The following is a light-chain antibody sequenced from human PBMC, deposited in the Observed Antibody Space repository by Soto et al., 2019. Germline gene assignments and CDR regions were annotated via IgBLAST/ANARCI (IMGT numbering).Light chain of an antibody. CDR1: QSISSPY. CDR3: QQYFGSLYT. CDR2: AAS. Sequence: SVLTQSPGTLSLSPGEGATLSCRTSQSISSPYLAWYQQRPGQAPRLLIYAASSRATGIPYRFSGSGSGTDFTLTISRLEPEDFAVYYCQQYFGSLYTFGQGTKLEIK. V-gene: IGKV3-20*01. J-gene: IGKJ2*01.